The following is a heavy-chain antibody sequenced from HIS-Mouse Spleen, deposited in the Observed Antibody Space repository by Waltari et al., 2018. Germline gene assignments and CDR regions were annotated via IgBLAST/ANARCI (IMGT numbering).Heavy chain of an antibody. CDR3: AREGNCSGGSCYSKNWFDP. V-gene: IGHV1-2*02. D-gene: IGHD2-15*01. Sequence: QVQLVQSGAEVKKPGASVKVSCKASGYTFTGYYMHWVRQAPGQGLEWMGWIKPNGGGTNYGQKFQGRVTMTRDTSISTAYMELSRLRSDDTAVYYCAREGNCSGGSCYSKNWFDPWGQGTLVTVSS. CDR1: GYTFTGYY. J-gene: IGHJ5*02. CDR2: IKPNGGGT.